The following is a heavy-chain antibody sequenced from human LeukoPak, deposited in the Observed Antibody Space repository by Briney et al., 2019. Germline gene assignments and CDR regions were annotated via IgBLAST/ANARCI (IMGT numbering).Heavy chain of an antibody. V-gene: IGHV3-23*01. Sequence: GGSLRLSCAASGFTFSSYAMSWVRQAPGKGPEWVSAISGSGGSTYYADSVKGRFTISRDNSKNTLYLQMNSLRAEDTAVYYCAKRLYYYDSSGSSPDYWGQGTLVTVSS. CDR2: ISGSGGST. J-gene: IGHJ4*02. CDR3: AKRLYYYDSSGSSPDY. CDR1: GFTFSSYA. D-gene: IGHD3-22*01.